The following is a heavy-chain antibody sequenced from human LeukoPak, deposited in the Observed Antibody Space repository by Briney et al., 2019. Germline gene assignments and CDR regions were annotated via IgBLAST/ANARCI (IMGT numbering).Heavy chain of an antibody. Sequence: GGSLRLSCVGSGFAFSDFGLHWVRQAPGKGLEWVTLISNDESQKYYVGSVKGRFTISRDNAKNSLYLQMNSLRAEDTAVYYCAREGKGYSSSWYSYWGQGTLVTVSS. CDR1: GFAFSDFG. D-gene: IGHD6-13*01. CDR3: AREGKGYSSSWYSY. V-gene: IGHV3-30*03. J-gene: IGHJ4*02. CDR2: ISNDESQK.